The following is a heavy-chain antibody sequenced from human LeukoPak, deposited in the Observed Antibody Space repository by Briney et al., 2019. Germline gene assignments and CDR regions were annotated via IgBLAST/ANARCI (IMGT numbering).Heavy chain of an antibody. J-gene: IGHJ4*02. CDR2: ISSSGSPI. Sequence: GGSLRLSCAASGFTFSDYSFNWVRQAPGKGLEWVSYISSSGSPIYYADSLKGRFTISRDNAKNSLYLQMNSLRAEDTAVYYCVRDPPRTVPGVDFDYWGQGTLVTVSS. CDR3: VRDPPRTVPGVDFDY. CDR1: GFTFSDYS. D-gene: IGHD6-19*01. V-gene: IGHV3-48*01.